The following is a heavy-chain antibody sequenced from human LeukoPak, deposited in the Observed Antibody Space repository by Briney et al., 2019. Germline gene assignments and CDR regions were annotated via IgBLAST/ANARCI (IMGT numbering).Heavy chain of an antibody. J-gene: IGHJ3*02. V-gene: IGHV4-39*07. CDR2: IYYTGNT. D-gene: IGHD3-10*01. CDR3: TKPDGYGLIRI. CDR1: GDSITGYY. Sequence: SETLSLTCSVSGDSITGYYWGWIRQPPGKGLEWIGNIYYTGNTYYNSSLKSRVTISLDTSKNQFSLKVISMTAADTAAYYCTKPDGYGLIRICGRGTMVTVSS.